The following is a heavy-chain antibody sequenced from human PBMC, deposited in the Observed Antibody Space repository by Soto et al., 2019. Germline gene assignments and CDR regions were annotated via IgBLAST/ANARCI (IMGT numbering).Heavy chain of an antibody. CDR1: GFTFSSYA. D-gene: IGHD3-16*02. CDR2: ISGSGGST. V-gene: IGHV3-23*01. J-gene: IGHJ4*02. Sequence: GGSLRLSCAASGFTFSSYAMSWVRQAPGKGLEWVSAISGSGGSTYYADSVKGRFTISRDNSKNTLYLQMNSLRAEDTAVYYCAKDYIWGSYRYPYYFDYWGQGTLVTVSS. CDR3: AKDYIWGSYRYPYYFDY.